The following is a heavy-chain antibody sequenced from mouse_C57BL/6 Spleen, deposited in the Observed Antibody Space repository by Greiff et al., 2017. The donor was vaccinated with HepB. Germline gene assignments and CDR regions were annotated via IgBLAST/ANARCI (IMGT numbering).Heavy chain of an antibody. CDR1: GYAFTNYL. D-gene: IGHD1-1*01. CDR3: ARDYYGSRDWYFDV. CDR2: INPGSGGT. J-gene: IGHJ1*03. Sequence: LVESGAELVRPGTSVKVSCKASGYAFTNYLIEWVKQRPGQGLEWIGVINPGSGGTNYNEKFKGKATLTADKSSSTAYMQLSSLTSEDSAVYFCARDYYGSRDWYFDVWGTGTTVTVSS. V-gene: IGHV1-54*01.